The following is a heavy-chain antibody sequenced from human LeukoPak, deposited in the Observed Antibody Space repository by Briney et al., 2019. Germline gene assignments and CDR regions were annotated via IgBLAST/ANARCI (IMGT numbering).Heavy chain of an antibody. CDR2: IWYDGSNK. CDR1: GFTFSSYG. J-gene: IGHJ4*02. CDR3: AKEYGSGSYPN. V-gene: IGHV3-33*06. Sequence: GGSLRLSSAASGFTFSSYGMHWVRQAPGKGLEWVAVIWYDGSNKYYADSVKGRFTISRDNSKNTLYLQMNSLRAEDTAVYYCAKEYGSGSYPNWGQGTLVTVSS. D-gene: IGHD3-10*01.